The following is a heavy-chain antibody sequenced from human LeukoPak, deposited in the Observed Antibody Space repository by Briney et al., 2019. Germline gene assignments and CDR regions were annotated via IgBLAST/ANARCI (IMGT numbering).Heavy chain of an antibody. D-gene: IGHD6-13*01. Sequence: GGSLRLSCAASGFTVVNNYMSWVRQAPGKGLEWVSIIYSGGSTYYADSVKGRFTISRDNSKNILYLQMNSLRAEDTALYYCARVGYTDSWYSSPPFDYWGQGTLVTVSS. CDR3: ARVGYTDSWYSSPPFDY. J-gene: IGHJ4*02. V-gene: IGHV3-66*01. CDR1: GFTVVNNY. CDR2: IYSGGST.